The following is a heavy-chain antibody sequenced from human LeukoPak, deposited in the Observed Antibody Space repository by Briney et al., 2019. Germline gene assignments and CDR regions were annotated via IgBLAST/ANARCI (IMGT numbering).Heavy chain of an antibody. Sequence: SETLSLTCTVSGDSISSGDYYWSWIRQPPGKGLEWIGYIYYSGSTYYNPSLKSRVTISVDTSKNQFSLKLSSVTAADTAVYYCASGPGVGDTAMVTAPSGYYYYGMDVWGQGTTVTVSS. CDR2: IYYSGST. CDR1: GDSISSGDYY. V-gene: IGHV4-30-4*01. D-gene: IGHD5-18*01. J-gene: IGHJ6*02. CDR3: ASGPGVGDTAMVTAPSGYYYYGMDV.